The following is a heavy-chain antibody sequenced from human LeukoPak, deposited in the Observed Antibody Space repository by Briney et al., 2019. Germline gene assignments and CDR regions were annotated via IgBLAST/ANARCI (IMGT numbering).Heavy chain of an antibody. Sequence: PGGSLRLSCAASGFTFSSYWMSWVRQAPGKGLEWVANIKQDGSEKYYVDSVKGRFTISRDNAKNSLYLQMNSLRAEDTAVYYCARDGWTFYYYGMDVWGQGTTVTVSS. J-gene: IGHJ6*02. CDR1: GFTFSSYW. D-gene: IGHD3/OR15-3a*01. V-gene: IGHV3-7*01. CDR2: IKQDGSEK. CDR3: ARDGWTFYYYGMDV.